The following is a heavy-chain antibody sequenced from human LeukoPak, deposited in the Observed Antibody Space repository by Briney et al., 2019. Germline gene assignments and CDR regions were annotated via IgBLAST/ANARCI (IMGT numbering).Heavy chain of an antibody. Sequence: SETLSLTCTVSGGSISSSTYYWGWIRQPPGKGLEWIGTIYYDGSTYYNPSLKSRITTSVDTSRNQISLRLSSVTAADTALYYCARHLSGYHTGPFDYWGQGTLVTVSS. CDR1: GGSISSSTYY. CDR3: ARHLSGYHTGPFDY. J-gene: IGHJ4*02. CDR2: IYYDGST. V-gene: IGHV4-39*01. D-gene: IGHD3-3*01.